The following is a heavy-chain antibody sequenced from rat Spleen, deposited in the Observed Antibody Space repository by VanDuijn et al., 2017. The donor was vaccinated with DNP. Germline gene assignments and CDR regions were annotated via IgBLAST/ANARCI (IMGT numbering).Heavy chain of an antibody. Sequence: EVQLVESGGGLVQPGRSLKVSCAVSGFTFSNYDMAWVRQAPRKGLEWVASISPSGSNTNYRDSVKGRFTVSRDNAKSTLYLQMDSLSSEETATYYCARGLYYYSSWYAMDAWGQGTSVTVSS. CDR3: ARGLYYYSSWYAMDA. CDR2: ISPSGSNT. D-gene: IGHD1-2*01. CDR1: GFTFSNYD. V-gene: IGHV5S11*01. J-gene: IGHJ4*01.